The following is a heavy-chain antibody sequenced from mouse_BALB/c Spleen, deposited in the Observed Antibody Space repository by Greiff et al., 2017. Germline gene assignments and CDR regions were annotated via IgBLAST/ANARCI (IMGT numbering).Heavy chain of an antibody. Sequence: EVKVVESGGGLVQPGGSLRLSCATSGFTFSDFYMEWVRQPPGKRLEWIAASRNKANDYTTEYSASVKGRFIVSRDTSQSILYLQMNALRAEDTAIYYCARDANYGPLYWYFDVWGAGTTVTVSS. D-gene: IGHD1-1*02. J-gene: IGHJ1*01. CDR2: SRNKANDYTT. CDR3: ARDANYGPLYWYFDV. CDR1: GFTFSDFY. V-gene: IGHV7-1*02.